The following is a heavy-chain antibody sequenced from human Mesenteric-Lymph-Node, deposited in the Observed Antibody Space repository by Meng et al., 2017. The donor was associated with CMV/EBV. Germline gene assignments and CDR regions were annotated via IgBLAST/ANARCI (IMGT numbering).Heavy chain of an antibody. D-gene: IGHD3-22*01. CDR1: GFTFSTYG. Sequence: GESLKISCAASGFTFSTYGMHWVRQAPGKGLEWVAVIWYDGSNKYYAESVKGRFTISRDNSKNTLYLQMNSLRAEDTAVYYCAKHYYDSSGYSDYWGQGTLVTVSS. CDR3: AKHYYDSSGYSDY. CDR2: IWYDGSNK. J-gene: IGHJ4*02. V-gene: IGHV3-33*03.